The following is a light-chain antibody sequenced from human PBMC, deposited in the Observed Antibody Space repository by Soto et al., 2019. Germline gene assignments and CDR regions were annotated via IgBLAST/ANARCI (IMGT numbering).Light chain of an antibody. CDR1: QGISSY. CDR2: AAS. CDR3: QQRNSYPLT. J-gene: IGKJ4*01. V-gene: IGKV1-9*01. Sequence: DIQLTPSPSFLSASVGDRVTITCRASQGISSYLAWYQQKPGKAPKLLIYAASTLQSGVTSRFSGSGSGTEFTLTISSLQPEDFATYYCQQRNSYPLTFGGGTKVDIK.